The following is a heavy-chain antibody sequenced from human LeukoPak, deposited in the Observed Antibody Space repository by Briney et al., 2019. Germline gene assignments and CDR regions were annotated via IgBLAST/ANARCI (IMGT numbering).Heavy chain of an antibody. CDR2: ISAYNGNT. CDR3: ARDRDSAMPIGYFDY. V-gene: IGHV1-18*01. Sequence: ASVKVSCKASGYTFTSYGINWVRQAPGQGLEWMGWISAYNGNTNYAQKLQGRVTMTTDTSTSTAYMELRSLRSDDTAVYYCARDRDSAMPIGYFDYWGQGTLVTVSS. D-gene: IGHD5-18*01. J-gene: IGHJ4*02. CDR1: GYTFTSYG.